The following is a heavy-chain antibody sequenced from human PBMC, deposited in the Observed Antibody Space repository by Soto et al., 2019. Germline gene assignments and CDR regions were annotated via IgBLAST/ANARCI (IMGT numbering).Heavy chain of an antibody. CDR1: GFTFSSYW. Sequence: GGSLRLSCAASGFTFSSYWLSWVRQAPGKGLEWVANINEDGSEKYYVDSVEGRFTISRDNAKNSMYLQMNSLRAEDTAVYYCARGGKDFAYWGQGTLVTVSS. CDR2: INEDGSEK. J-gene: IGHJ4*02. V-gene: IGHV3-7*03. D-gene: IGHD2-15*01. CDR3: ARGGKDFAY.